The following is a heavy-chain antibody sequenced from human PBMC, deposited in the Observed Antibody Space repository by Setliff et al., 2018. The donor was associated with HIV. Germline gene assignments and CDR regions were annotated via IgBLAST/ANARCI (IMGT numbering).Heavy chain of an antibody. V-gene: IGHV4-61*02. CDR2: IYTSGST. CDR3: ARRSPGGGYYMDV. D-gene: IGHD3-16*01. J-gene: IGHJ6*03. CDR1: GGSISSGNYY. Sequence: SETLSLTCTVSGGSISSGNYYWSWIRRPAGKGLEWIGRIYTSGSTNYNPSLKSRVTISLDTSKNQFSLNLSSVAAAETAVYYCARRSPGGGYYMDVWGKGTTVTVSS.